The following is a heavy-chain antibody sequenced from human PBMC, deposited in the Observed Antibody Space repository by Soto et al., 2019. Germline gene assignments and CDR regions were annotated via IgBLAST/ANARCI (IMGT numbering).Heavy chain of an antibody. D-gene: IGHD6-6*01. CDR1: GFTFDDYA. V-gene: IGHV3-9*01. J-gene: IGHJ3*02. CDR3: AKDMSIAAPPGAFDI. Sequence: PGGSLRLSCAASGFTFDDYAMHWVRQAPGKGLEWVSGISWNSGSIGYADSVKGRFTISRDNAKNSLYLQMNSLRAEDTALYYCAKDMSIAAPPGAFDIWGQGTMVTFSS. CDR2: ISWNSGSI.